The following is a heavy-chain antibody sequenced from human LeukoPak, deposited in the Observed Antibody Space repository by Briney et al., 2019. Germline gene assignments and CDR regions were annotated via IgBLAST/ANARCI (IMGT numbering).Heavy chain of an antibody. CDR3: AHFVSYYYDSSGYPDY. V-gene: IGHV2-5*02. D-gene: IGHD3-22*01. Sequence: ESGPTLVNLTQTLTLTCTFSGFSLSTSEVGVCWIRQPPGKALEWLALIYWDDDKRYSPSLKSRLTITKDSSKNQVDLTMTNMDPVDTATYYCAHFVSYYYDSSGYPDYWGQGTLVTVSS. CDR2: IYWDDDK. J-gene: IGHJ4*02. CDR1: GFSLSTSEVG.